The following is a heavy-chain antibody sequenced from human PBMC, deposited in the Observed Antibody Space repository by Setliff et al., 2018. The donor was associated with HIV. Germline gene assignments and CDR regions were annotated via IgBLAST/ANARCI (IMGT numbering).Heavy chain of an antibody. J-gene: IGHJ6*03. CDR1: GYRFTSQW. D-gene: IGHD3-3*01. CDR2: IWPGDSDT. CDR3: ARLYDFWTGNSRNYYMDV. Sequence: GESLKISCRGSGYRFTSQWIAWVRQVPGKGLEFMGIIWPGDSDTRYSPSFQGQVSFFADKSISTAYLQWSSLKASDTAMYYCARLYDFWTGNSRNYYMDVWGKGTTVTVSS. V-gene: IGHV5-51*01.